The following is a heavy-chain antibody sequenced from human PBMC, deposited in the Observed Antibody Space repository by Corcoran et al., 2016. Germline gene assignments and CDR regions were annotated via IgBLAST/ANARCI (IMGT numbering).Heavy chain of an antibody. J-gene: IGHJ4*02. V-gene: IGHV1-46*01. D-gene: IGHD1-26*01. Sequence: QVQLVQSGAEVKKPGASVKVSCKASGYTFTSNYMHWVRQAPVQGLEWMGIINPSGGSTSYAQTFQGRVTMTRDTATSQVYMELSSLRSEDTAVYYCARDPGATLRFLDYWGQGTLVTGSS. CDR1: GYTFTSNY. CDR3: ARDPGATLRFLDY. CDR2: INPSGGST.